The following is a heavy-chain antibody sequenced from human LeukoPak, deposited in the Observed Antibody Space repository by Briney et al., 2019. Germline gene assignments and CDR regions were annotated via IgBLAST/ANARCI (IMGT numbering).Heavy chain of an antibody. Sequence: SLTLSCAASGFTFDDYARHWVRQAPGKGLEWVSGISWNSGSIGYADSVKGRFTISRDNSKNYLYLKMSSLRAEDTALYYCARDRYEYSMATIVDYWGQGTVVTVSS. J-gene: IGHJ4*02. CDR3: ARDRYEYSMATIVDY. D-gene: IGHD5-24*01. V-gene: IGHV3-9*01. CDR2: ISWNSGSI. CDR1: GFTFDDYA.